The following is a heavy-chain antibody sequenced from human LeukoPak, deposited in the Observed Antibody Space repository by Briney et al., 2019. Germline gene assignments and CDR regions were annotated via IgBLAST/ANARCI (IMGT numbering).Heavy chain of an antibody. CDR2: IHHSGKT. V-gene: IGHV4-4*02. CDR1: GDSISSINW. CDR3: ARAPDTAIPYYYMDV. D-gene: IGHD5-18*01. Sequence: SGTLSLTCAVSGDSISSINWWTWVRLSPEKGLEWIGEIHHSGKTNYNPSLKSRVNISLDKSKNHFSLRVNSVVAADTAIYYCARAPDTAIPYYYMDVWGKGTTVTVSS. J-gene: IGHJ6*03.